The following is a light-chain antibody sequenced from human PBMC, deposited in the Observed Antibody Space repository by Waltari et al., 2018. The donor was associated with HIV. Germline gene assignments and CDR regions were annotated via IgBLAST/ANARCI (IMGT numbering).Light chain of an antibody. CDR1: KLGTRG. CDR3: QVWDVTSDHFV. V-gene: IGLV3-21*02. CDR2: DDV. Sequence: SYLLTQPPSVSVAPGQTARITCGGNKLGTRGVHWYRHNLGQAPVLVIYDDVERPSGIPERLSGSNSGNTATLSITRVDVGDEAEYYCQVWDVTSDHFVFGPGTTVTVL. J-gene: IGLJ1*01.